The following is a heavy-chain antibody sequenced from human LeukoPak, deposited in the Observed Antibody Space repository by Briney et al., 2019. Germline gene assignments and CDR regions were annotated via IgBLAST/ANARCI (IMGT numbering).Heavy chain of an antibody. CDR1: CDSISSYY. J-gene: IGHJ4*02. V-gene: IGHV4-59*01. D-gene: IGHD2-15*01. Sequence: PSETLSLTCTVSCDSISSYYWSWIRQPPGKGLEGIGYIYYSWSTNYNPSLKRRVTISVDTSKNQFSLKLSSVTAADTAVYYCARGVVAAHHTLDYWGQGTMVTVSS. CDR2: IYYSWST. CDR3: ARGVVAAHHTLDY.